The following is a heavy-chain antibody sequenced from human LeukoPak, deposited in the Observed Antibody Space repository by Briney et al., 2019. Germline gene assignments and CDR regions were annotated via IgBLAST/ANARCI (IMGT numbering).Heavy chain of an antibody. CDR2: IYPNSGGT. Sequence: ASVKVSCKASGYTFTGYYMHWVRRAPGQGLEWMGWIYPNSGGTNYAQKFQGRVTVTRDTSISTAYMELSRLRSDDTAVYYCAREAYDSGSFRTDYYYMDVWGKGTTVTISS. V-gene: IGHV1-2*02. CDR3: AREAYDSGSFRTDYYYMDV. CDR1: GYTFTGYY. J-gene: IGHJ6*03. D-gene: IGHD3-10*01.